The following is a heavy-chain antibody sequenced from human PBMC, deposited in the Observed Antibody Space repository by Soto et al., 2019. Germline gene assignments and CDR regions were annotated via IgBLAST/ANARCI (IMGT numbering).Heavy chain of an antibody. V-gene: IGHV1-69*13. J-gene: IGHJ6*02. CDR3: ARGVVRAYYYGMDV. CDR1: GGTFSSYA. D-gene: IGHD2-15*01. CDR2: IIPIFGTA. Sequence: ASVKVSCKASGGTFSSYAISWVRQAPGQGLEWMGGIIPIFGTANYAQKFQGRVTITADESTSTAYMELSSLRSEDTAVYYCARGVVRAYYYGMDVWGQGTTVTVSS.